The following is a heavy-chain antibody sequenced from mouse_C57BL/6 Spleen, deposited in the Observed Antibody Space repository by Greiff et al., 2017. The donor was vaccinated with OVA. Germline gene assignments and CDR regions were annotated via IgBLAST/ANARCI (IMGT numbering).Heavy chain of an antibody. V-gene: IGHV5-9-1*02. CDR2: ISSGGDYI. CDR3: TRGGSNYNAMDY. J-gene: IGHJ4*01. CDR1: GFTFSSYA. Sequence: EVKLMESGEGLVKPGGSLKLSCAASGFTFSSYAMSWVRQTPEKRLEWVAYISSGGDYIYYADTVKGRFTISRDNARNTLYLQMSSLKSEYTAMYYCTRGGSNYNAMDYWGQGTSGTVSS. D-gene: IGHD2-5*01.